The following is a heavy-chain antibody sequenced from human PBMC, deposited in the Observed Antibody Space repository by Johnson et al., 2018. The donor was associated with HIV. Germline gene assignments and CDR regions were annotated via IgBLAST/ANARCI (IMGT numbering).Heavy chain of an antibody. CDR3: ARDNWNYNAFDI. CDR1: GFTFSSYA. D-gene: IGHD1-7*01. CDR2: ISGSGGST. Sequence: VQLVESGGGLVQPGGSLRLSCAASGFTFSSYAMSWVHQAPGKGLEWVSAISGSGGSTYYADSVKGRFTISRDNSKNTLYLQMNSLRDEDTAVYYCARDNWNYNAFDIWGQGTMVTVSS. V-gene: IGHV3-23*04. J-gene: IGHJ3*02.